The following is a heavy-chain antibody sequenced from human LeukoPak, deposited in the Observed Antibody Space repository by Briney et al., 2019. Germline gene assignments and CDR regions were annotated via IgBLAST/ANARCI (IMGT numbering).Heavy chain of an antibody. J-gene: IGHJ4*02. Sequence: SETLSLTCAVYGGTFSGYYWSWIRQPPGKGLEWIGEINHSGSTNYNPSLKSRVTISVDTSKNQFSLKLSSVTAADTAVYYCARRGYCSSTSCYRDFDYWGQGTLVTVSS. CDR3: ARRGYCSSTSCYRDFDY. V-gene: IGHV4-34*01. D-gene: IGHD2-2*03. CDR2: INHSGST. CDR1: GGTFSGYY.